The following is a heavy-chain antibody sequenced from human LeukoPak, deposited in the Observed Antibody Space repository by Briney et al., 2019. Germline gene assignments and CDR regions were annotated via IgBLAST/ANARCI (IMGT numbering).Heavy chain of an antibody. CDR1: GFTFSSYS. CDR2: ISSSGSTI. V-gene: IGHV3-48*01. J-gene: IGHJ4*02. CDR3: ARDTVTWYYFDY. D-gene: IGHD4-17*01. Sequence: GGSLRLSCAASGFTFSSYSMNWVRQAPGKGLEWVSYISSSGSTIYYADSVKGRFTISRDNAKNSLYLQMNSLRAEDTAVYYCARDTVTWYYFDYWGQGTLVTVSS.